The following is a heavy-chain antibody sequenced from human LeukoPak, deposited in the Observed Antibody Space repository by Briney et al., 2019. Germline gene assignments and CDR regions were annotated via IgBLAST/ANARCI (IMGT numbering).Heavy chain of an antibody. CDR1: GGTFISYA. CDR2: VIPIFGIT. Sequence: GASVKVSCKASGGTFISYAISWVRQAPGQGLEWMGRVIPIFGITNYAQKFQGRVTITADKSTSTAYMELSSLRSEDTAVYYCARDRGVVIDTYYSDNYGMDVWGRGTTVTVSS. D-gene: IGHD2-21*01. CDR3: ARDRGVVIDTYYSDNYGMDV. J-gene: IGHJ6*02. V-gene: IGHV1-69*04.